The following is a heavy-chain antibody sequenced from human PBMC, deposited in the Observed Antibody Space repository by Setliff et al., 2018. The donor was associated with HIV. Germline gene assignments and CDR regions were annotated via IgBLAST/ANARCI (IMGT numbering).Heavy chain of an antibody. CDR1: GYSITNGYY. J-gene: IGHJ5*02. Sequence: SETLTLTCSVSGYSITNGYYWGWIRQPPGKGLEWVGSIYHDGSTYYNPSLRSRVTISVDTSKNQFSLKLSSVTAADTAVYYCARYYGSGTYHRWFDPWGQGTPVTVSS. D-gene: IGHD3-10*01. CDR3: ARYYGSGTYHRWFDP. CDR2: IYHDGST. V-gene: IGHV4-38-2*02.